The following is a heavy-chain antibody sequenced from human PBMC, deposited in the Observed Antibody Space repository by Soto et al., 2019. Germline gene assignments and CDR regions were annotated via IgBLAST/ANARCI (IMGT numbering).Heavy chain of an antibody. J-gene: IGHJ6*02. CDR1: GFTVSSNY. CDR2: IYSGGST. CDR3: AREWPLHNYYGMDV. Sequence: EVQLVESGGGLIQPGGSLRLSCAASGFTVSSNYMSWVRQAPGKGLEWVSVIYSGGSTYYADSVKGRFTISRDKSKNTLHLQLNSQRAEDTAVYYCAREWPLHNYYGMDVWGQGTTVTVS. D-gene: IGHD1-26*01. V-gene: IGHV3-53*01.